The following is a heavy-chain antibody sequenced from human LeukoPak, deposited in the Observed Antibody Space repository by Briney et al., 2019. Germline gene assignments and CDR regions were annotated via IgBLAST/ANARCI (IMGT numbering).Heavy chain of an antibody. V-gene: IGHV3-23*01. CDR1: GFTFRAYA. CDR3: AKEGCSGGSCYYYYYYMDV. CDR2: ISGSGGSK. J-gene: IGHJ6*03. Sequence: GGSLRLSCAASGFTFRAYAMSWVRQAPGKGLEWGSAISGSGGSKVYTDSVKGRLTISRDNSKNTLYLQLNSLRAEDTAVYYCAKEGCSGGSCYYYYYYMDVWGKGATVTVSS. D-gene: IGHD2-15*01.